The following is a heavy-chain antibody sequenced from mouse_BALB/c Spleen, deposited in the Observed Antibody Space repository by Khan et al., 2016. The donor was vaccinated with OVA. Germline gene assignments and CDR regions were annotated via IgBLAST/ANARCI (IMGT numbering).Heavy chain of an antibody. D-gene: IGHD2-14*01. J-gene: IGHJ4*01. CDR2: INTYTGEP. CDR3: ARVGYSGTMDY. CDR1: GYTFTNYG. V-gene: IGHV9-3-1*01. Sequence: QIQLVQSGPELKKPGETVKISCKASGYTFTNYGMNWVKQAPGKGLKWMGWINTYTGEPTHVDDFKGRFAFSLETSASTAYLQINNLKNEDTATYFCARVGYSGTMDYWGQGTSVTVSS.